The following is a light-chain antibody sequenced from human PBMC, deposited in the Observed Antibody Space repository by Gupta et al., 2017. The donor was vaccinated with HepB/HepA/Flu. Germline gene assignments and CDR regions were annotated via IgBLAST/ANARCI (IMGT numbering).Light chain of an antibody. CDR3: QQLNSYLFT. J-gene: IGKJ3*01. V-gene: IGKV1-9*01. CDR1: QGISTY. Sequence: DIQLTQSPSFLSASVGDRVTITCRASQGISTYLAWYQQKPGKAPKLLMYAASTLQSGVPSRFSGSGSGTEFTLTISGLEPEDSATYFCQQLNSYLFTFGPGTKVDIK. CDR2: AAS.